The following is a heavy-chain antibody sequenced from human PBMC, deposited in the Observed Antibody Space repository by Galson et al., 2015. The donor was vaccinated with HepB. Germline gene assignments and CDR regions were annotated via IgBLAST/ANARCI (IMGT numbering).Heavy chain of an antibody. CDR2: ISTSSTI. D-gene: IGHD3-10*01. Sequence: SQRLSCAASGFTFSIHAMSWVRQAPGKGLECVSYISTSSTIYYADSVKGRFTISRDNAKNSLYLQMNSLRDEDTAVYYCVRSRGGSLWGQGTLVTVSS. V-gene: IGHV3-48*02. CDR1: GFTFSIHA. J-gene: IGHJ4*02. CDR3: VRSRGGSL.